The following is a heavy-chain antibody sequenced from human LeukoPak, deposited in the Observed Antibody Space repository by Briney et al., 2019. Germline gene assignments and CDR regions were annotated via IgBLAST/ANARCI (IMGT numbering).Heavy chain of an antibody. J-gene: IGHJ4*02. V-gene: IGHV3-30*18. CDR1: GFTFSSYG. CDR3: AKDFAGAVADL. D-gene: IGHD6-19*01. CDR2: ISYDGGNK. Sequence: GGSLRLSCAACGFTFSSYGMHWVRQAPGKGLEWVAVISYDGGNKYYADSVKGRFTISRDNSKNTLYLQMNSLRAEDTAVYYCAKDFAGAVADLWGQGTLVTVSS.